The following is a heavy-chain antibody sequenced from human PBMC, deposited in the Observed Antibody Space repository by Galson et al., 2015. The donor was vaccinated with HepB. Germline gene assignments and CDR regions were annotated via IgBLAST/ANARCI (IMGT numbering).Heavy chain of an antibody. CDR2: INPSGGST. J-gene: IGHJ4*02. V-gene: IGHV1-46*01. D-gene: IGHD3-10*01. CDR3: ARGVLLWDGPDY. CDR1: GYKFTNYY. Sequence: SVKVSCKASGYKFTNYYMHWVRQAPGQGLEWMGIINPSGGSTDYAQKFQGRLTMTRDTSTSTVFMELSSLRSEDTAVYHCARGVLLWDGPDYWGQGTLVTVSS.